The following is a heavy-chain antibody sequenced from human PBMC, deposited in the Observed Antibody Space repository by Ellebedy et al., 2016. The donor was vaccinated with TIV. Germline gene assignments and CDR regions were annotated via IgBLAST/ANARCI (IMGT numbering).Heavy chain of an antibody. CDR2: INPNSGGT. D-gene: IGHD4-17*01. CDR1: GYTFTDYY. J-gene: IGHJ4*02. CDR3: ARDGAVTTVFDY. Sequence: AASVKVSCKASGYTFTDYYIHWVRQAPGQGLAWMGWINPNSGGTNYAQKFQGWVTMTRDTSISTAYMELSRLRSDDTAVYYGARDGAVTTVFDYWGQGTLVTVSS. V-gene: IGHV1-2*04.